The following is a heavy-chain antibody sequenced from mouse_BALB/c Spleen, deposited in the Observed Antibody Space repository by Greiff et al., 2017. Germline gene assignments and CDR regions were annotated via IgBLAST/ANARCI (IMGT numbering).Heavy chain of an antibody. J-gene: IGHJ4*01. CDR3: ARSEVRHAMDY. V-gene: IGHV5-17*02. CDR2: ISSGSSTI. D-gene: IGHD2-14*01. Sequence: EVMLVESGGGLVQPGGSRKLSCAASGFTFSSFGMHWVRQAPEKGLEWVAYISSGSSTIYYADTVKGRFTISRDNPKNTLFLQMTSLRSEDTAMYYCARSEVRHAMDYWGQGTSVTVSS. CDR1: GFTFSSFG.